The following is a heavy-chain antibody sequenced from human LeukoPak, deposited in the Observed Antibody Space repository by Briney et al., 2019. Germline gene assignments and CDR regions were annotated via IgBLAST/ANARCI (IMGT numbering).Heavy chain of an antibody. J-gene: IGHJ4*02. D-gene: IGHD6-19*01. CDR2: TYYRSKWYN. CDR3: ARGTGYSSGWYARYYFDY. V-gene: IGHV6-1*01. CDR1: GDSVSSNSAA. Sequence: SQTLSLTCAISGDSVSSNSAAWNWIRQSPSRGLEWLGRTYYRSKWYNDYAVSVKSRITINPDTSKNQFSLQLNSVTPEDTAVYYCARGTGYSSGWYARYYFDYWGQGTLVTVSS.